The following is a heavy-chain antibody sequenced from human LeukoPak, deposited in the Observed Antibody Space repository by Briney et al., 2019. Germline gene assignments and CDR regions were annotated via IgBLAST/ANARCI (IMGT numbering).Heavy chain of an antibody. D-gene: IGHD3-3*01. CDR3: ASGVNYFDY. V-gene: IGHV3-21*01. CDR1: GFTVSSSY. Sequence: GGSLRLSCEVSGFTVSSSYMSWVRQAPGKGLEWVSSISSRSSYIFYADSVKGRFTISRDNAKKSLYLQMNSLRAEDTAVYYCASGVNYFDYWGQGTLVTVSS. CDR2: ISSRSSYI. J-gene: IGHJ4*02.